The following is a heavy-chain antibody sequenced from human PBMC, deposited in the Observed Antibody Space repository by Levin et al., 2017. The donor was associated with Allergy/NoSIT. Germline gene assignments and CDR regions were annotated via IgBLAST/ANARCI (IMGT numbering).Heavy chain of an antibody. Sequence: GGSLRLSCAASGFTFSSYGMHWVRQAPGKGLEWVAVISYDGSNKYYADSVKGRFTISRDNSKNTLYLQMNSLRAEDTAVYYCAKDSGSYYPTTFDYWGQGTLVTVSS. CDR3: AKDSGSYYPTTFDY. V-gene: IGHV3-30*18. J-gene: IGHJ4*02. CDR2: ISYDGSNK. CDR1: GFTFSSYG. D-gene: IGHD3-10*01.